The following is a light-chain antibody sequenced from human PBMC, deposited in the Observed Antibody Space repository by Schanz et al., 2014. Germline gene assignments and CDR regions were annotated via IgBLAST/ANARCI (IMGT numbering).Light chain of an antibody. CDR2: DVN. J-gene: IGLJ3*02. V-gene: IGLV2-11*01. CDR3: CSYAGSYTLWV. CDR1: SSVIGGYNY. Sequence: QSALTQPASVSGSPGQSITISCTGTSSVIGGYNYVSWYQQHPGKAPKLMIFDVNQRPSGVPHRFSGSKSGASASLAITGLQAEDEADYYCCSYAGSYTLWVFGGGTKLTVL.